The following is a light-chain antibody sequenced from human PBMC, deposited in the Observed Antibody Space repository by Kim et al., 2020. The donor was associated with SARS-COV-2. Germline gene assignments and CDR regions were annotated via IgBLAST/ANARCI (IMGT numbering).Light chain of an antibody. CDR3: QSYDSSLSGSRV. CDR2: GNS. J-gene: IGLJ3*02. Sequence: QSVLTQPPSVSGAPGQRVTISCTGSSSNIGAGYDVHWYQQLPGTAPKLLIYGNSNRHAGVPDRFTGSKSGTSASLSITGLQAEDEADYYCQSYDSSLSGSRVFGGGTQLTVL. CDR1: SSNIGAGYD. V-gene: IGLV1-40*01.